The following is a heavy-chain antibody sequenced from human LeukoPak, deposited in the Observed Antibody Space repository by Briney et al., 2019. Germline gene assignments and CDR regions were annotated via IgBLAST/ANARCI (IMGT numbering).Heavy chain of an antibody. Sequence: GGSLRLSCAASGFTFSSYALSWVRQAPGKGLDWVSTISGSGGSTYYGDSVKGRFTISRDNSKNTLYLQMNSLRAEDTAVYCCVTQYFDYWGQGTLVTVSS. CDR2: ISGSGGST. V-gene: IGHV3-23*01. CDR1: GFTFSSYA. CDR3: VTQYFDY. D-gene: IGHD4-11*01. J-gene: IGHJ4*02.